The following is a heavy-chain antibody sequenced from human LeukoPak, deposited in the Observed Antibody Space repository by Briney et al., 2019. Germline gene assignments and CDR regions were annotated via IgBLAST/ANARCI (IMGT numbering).Heavy chain of an antibody. CDR1: GGSISSYY. Sequence: SETLSLTCTVSGGSISSYYWSWIRQPAGKGLEWIGRIYTSGSTNYNPSLKSRVTMSVDTCKNQFSLKLSSVTAADTAVYYCARDCPPSGYSYYYYYMDVWGKGTTVTVSS. CDR2: IYTSGST. J-gene: IGHJ6*03. CDR3: ARDCPPSGYSYYYYYMDV. D-gene: IGHD5-12*01. V-gene: IGHV4-4*07.